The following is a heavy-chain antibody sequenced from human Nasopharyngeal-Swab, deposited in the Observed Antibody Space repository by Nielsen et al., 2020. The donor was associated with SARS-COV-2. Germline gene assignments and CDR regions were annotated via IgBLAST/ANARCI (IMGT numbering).Heavy chain of an antibody. D-gene: IGHD3-10*01. V-gene: IGHV3-23*01. CDR2: ISGNVFTT. J-gene: IGHJ6*03. CDR3: AKVANYYYSYFMDV. Sequence: GESLKIYCATSGFTFSDYAMSWVRQAPGKGLEWVSTISGNVFTTYYADSMKGRFTISRDNSESTVYLQMNGLRAEDTAKYYCAKVANYYYSYFMDVWGKGTTVIVSS. CDR1: GFTFSDYA.